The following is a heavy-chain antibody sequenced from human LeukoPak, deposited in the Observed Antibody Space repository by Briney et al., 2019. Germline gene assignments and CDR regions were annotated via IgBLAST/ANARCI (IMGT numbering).Heavy chain of an antibody. CDR2: IDQRGST. V-gene: IGHV4-38-2*02. J-gene: IGHJ4*02. CDR3: ARGDFYNYGKPFDS. D-gene: IGHD5-18*01. Sequence: NPSETLSLTCTVSGYSISSGYYWGWIRQPPGKGLQWIASIDQRGSTYHNPSLKSRVTISVDTSKNQFSLRLTSVTAADTAVYYCARGDFYNYGKPFDSWGQGTLVTVSS. CDR1: GYSISSGYY.